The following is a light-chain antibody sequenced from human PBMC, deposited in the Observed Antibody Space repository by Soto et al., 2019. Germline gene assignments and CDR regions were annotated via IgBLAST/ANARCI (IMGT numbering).Light chain of an antibody. Sequence: DIQLTQSPSFLSASVGDRVTITCRASQGISSYLAWYQQRPGKAPKLLMYGASTLQSGVPSRFIGSASRTTFTLTINNLLSEDFATYYCQQLNNFPRTFGQGTKVE. V-gene: IGKV1-9*01. J-gene: IGKJ1*01. CDR1: QGISSY. CDR3: QQLNNFPRT. CDR2: GAS.